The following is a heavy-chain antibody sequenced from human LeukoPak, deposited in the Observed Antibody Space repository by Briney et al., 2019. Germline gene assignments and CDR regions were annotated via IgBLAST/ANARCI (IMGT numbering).Heavy chain of an antibody. J-gene: IGHJ3*02. V-gene: IGHV3-23*01. CDR3: AKPRDSIVGTTTPTRLATLAI. D-gene: IGHD1-26*01. Sequence: PGGSLILSCAASGFTFSSNAMSWVRQAPGKGLEWVSAISTGGGSTYYADSVKGRFTISRDNPNNTLYLQMNNLRAEDTAVYYCAKPRDSIVGTTTPTRLATLAIWGQGTMVTVSS. CDR2: ISTGGGST. CDR1: GFTFSSNA.